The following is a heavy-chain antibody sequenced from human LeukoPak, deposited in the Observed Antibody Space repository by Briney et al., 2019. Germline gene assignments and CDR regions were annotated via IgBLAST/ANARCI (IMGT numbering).Heavy chain of an antibody. Sequence: ASAKVSCKASGYTFTSYGISWVRQAPGQGLEWMGWISAYNGNTNYAQKLQGRVTMTTDTSTSTAYMELRSLRSDDTAVYYCARIAGYCSSTSCKAPTDYWGQGTLVTVSP. D-gene: IGHD2-2*01. V-gene: IGHV1-18*01. J-gene: IGHJ4*02. CDR1: GYTFTSYG. CDR3: ARIAGYCSSTSCKAPTDY. CDR2: ISAYNGNT.